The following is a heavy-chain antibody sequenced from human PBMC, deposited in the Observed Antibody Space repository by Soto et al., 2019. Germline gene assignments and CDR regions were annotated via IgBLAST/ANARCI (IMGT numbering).Heavy chain of an antibody. CDR2: IYDSGST. CDR1: GGSISSGGYC. V-gene: IGHV4-30-2*01. CDR3: ARGALRWSTSWDFDY. Sequence: QLQLQESGSGLVKPSQTLSLTCAVSGGSISSGGYCWSWIRQPPGKGLEWIGYIYDSGSTYYNPSLKSPVTIAVDRSKNQFSLTLNSVTAADTAVYYCARGALRWSTSWDFDYWGQGTLVTVSS. D-gene: IGHD4-17*01. J-gene: IGHJ4*02.